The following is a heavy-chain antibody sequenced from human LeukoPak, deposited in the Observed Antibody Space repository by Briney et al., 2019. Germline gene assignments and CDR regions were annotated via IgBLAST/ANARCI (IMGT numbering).Heavy chain of an antibody. J-gene: IGHJ4*02. CDR1: GGSLSGYY. D-gene: IGHD3-16*01. V-gene: IGHV4-34*01. Sequence: SETLSLTCAVYGGSLSGYYWSWIRQPPGKGLEWIGEINHSGSTNYNPSLKSRVTISVDTSKNQFSLKLSSVTAADTAVYYCARGIRVSWGYWGQGTLVTVSS. CDR2: INHSGST. CDR3: ARGIRVSWGY.